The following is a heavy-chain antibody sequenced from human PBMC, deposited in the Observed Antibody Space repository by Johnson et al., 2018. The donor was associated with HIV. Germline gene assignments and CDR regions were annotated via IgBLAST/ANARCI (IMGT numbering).Heavy chain of an antibody. CDR2: ISYDGSNK. V-gene: IGHV3-30-3*01. D-gene: IGHD3-3*01. J-gene: IGHJ3*02. CDR1: GFTFSSYA. CDR3: ASFITTGAFDI. Sequence: QVQLVESGGGVVQPGRSLRLYCAASGFTFSSYAMHWVRQAPGKGLEWVAVISYDGSNKYYADSVKGRFTISRDNSKNTLYLQMNSLRAEDTAVYYCASFITTGAFDIWGQGTMVTVSS.